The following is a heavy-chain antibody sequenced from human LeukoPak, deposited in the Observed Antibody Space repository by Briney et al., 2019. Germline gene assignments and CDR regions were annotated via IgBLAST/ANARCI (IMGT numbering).Heavy chain of an antibody. V-gene: IGHV4-34*01. Sequence: SETLSLTCAVYGGSFSGYYWSWIRQPPGKGLEWIGEINHSGSTNYNPSLKSRVTISVDTSKNQFSLKLSSVTAADTAVYYCARRITMVRGFDYWGQGTLVTVSS. J-gene: IGHJ4*02. CDR1: GGSFSGYY. CDR2: INHSGST. D-gene: IGHD3-10*01. CDR3: ARRITMVRGFDY.